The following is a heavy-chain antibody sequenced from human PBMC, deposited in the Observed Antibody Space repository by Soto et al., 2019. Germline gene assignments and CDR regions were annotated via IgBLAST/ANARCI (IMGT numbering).Heavy chain of an antibody. CDR2: ISSDGNNK. CDR1: GFPFSTYA. J-gene: IGHJ4*02. D-gene: IGHD1-26*01. CDR3: AGEVGALDY. V-gene: IGHV3-30-3*01. Sequence: QVQLVESGGGVVQPGRSLRLSCAASGFPFSTYAMHWLRQAPGKGLEWVAVISSDGNNKDYAGSVKGRFTTSRDNSTNTIYLQMNSVRPEDTAVYYCAGEVGALDYWGQGTLVTVSS.